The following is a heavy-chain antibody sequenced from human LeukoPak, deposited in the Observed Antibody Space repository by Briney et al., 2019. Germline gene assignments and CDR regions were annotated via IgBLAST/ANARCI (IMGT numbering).Heavy chain of an antibody. CDR3: TTVVDYYDSSGYHSAYAFDI. D-gene: IGHD3-22*01. CDR1: GFTFSNAW. CDR2: IKSKTDGGTT. J-gene: IGHJ3*02. V-gene: IGHV3-15*01. Sequence: GGSLRLSCAASGFTFSNAWMSWVRQAPGKGLEWVGRIKSKTDGGTTDYAAPVKDRFTISRDDSKNTLYLQMNSLKTEDTAVYYCTTVVDYYDSSGYHSAYAFDIWGQGTMVTVSS.